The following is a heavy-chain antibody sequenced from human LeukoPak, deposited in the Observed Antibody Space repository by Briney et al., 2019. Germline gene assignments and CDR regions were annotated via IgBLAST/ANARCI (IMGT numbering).Heavy chain of an antibody. J-gene: IGHJ3*02. CDR1: GFTFTTSA. V-gene: IGHV1-58*01. Sequence: ASVKVSCKASGFTFTTSAVQWARQARGQRLEWIGRIVVGSGNTDHAQKFQGRLTITRDISTSTAYMELSSLTSDDTAVYYCAAVPNANAWYWDDAFDTWGQGIVVTVSS. CDR2: IVVGSGNT. CDR3: AAVPNANAWYWDDAFDT. D-gene: IGHD2-8*02.